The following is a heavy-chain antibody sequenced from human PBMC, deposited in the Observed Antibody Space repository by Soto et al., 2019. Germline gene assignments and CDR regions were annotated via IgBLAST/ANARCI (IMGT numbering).Heavy chain of an antibody. CDR1: GYTFTSYY. J-gene: IGHJ3*02. V-gene: IGHV1-46*03. D-gene: IGHD3-10*01. CDR3: ARPVISLDAFDI. CDR2: INPSGGST. Sequence: ASVKVSCKASGYTFTSYYMHWVRQAPGQGLEWMGIINPSGGSTSYAQKFQGRVTMTRDTSTSTVYMELSSLRSADTAVYYCARPVISLDAFDIWGQGTMVTVSS.